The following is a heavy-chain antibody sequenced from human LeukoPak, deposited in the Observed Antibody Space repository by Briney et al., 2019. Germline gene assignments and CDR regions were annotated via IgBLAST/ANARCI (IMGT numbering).Heavy chain of an antibody. CDR3: ARVGTGTTNYYYYGMDI. CDR2: IYYRADTGDT. CDR1: GDSMDSYY. D-gene: IGHD1-1*01. J-gene: IGHJ6*04. Sequence: SETLSLTCTVSGDSMDSYYWTWIRQPPGKGLEWVGQIYYRADTGDTHYNSSLKSRVNVSIDRSRKRFSLGLSSVTAADTAVYYCARVGTGTTNYYYYGMDIWGKGTMVIVSP. V-gene: IGHV4-59*01.